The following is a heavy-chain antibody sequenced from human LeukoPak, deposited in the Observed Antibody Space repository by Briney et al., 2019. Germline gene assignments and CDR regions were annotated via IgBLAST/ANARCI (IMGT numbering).Heavy chain of an antibody. V-gene: IGHV4-4*09. CDR2: IYPSGST. D-gene: IGHD6-13*01. CDR3: ARLDPVAGPLDY. CDR1: GGSISSYY. Sequence: SETLSLTCTVSGGSISSYYWSWIRQPPGKGLEWIGYIYPSGSTIYNPSLKSRVTISVDTSKNQFSLKLSSVTAADTAVYYCARLDPVAGPLDYWGQGTLVTVSS. J-gene: IGHJ4*02.